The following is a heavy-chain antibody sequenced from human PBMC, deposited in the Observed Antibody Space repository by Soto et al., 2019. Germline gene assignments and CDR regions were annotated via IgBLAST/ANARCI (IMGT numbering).Heavy chain of an antibody. CDR3: ARAGIVGAYFDY. J-gene: IGHJ4*02. CDR2: ISYDGSNK. Sequence: QVQLVESGGGVVQPGRSLRLSCAASGFTFSSYAMHWVRQAPGKGLEWVAVISYDGSNKYYADSVKGRFTISRDNSKNTLYLQMNSLRAEDTAVYYCARAGIVGAYFDYWGQGTLVTVSS. CDR1: GFTFSSYA. D-gene: IGHD1-26*01. V-gene: IGHV3-30-3*01.